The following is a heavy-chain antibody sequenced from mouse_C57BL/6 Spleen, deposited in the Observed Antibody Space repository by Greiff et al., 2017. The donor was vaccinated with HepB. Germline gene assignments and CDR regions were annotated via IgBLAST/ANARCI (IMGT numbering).Heavy chain of an antibody. V-gene: IGHV1-80*01. D-gene: IGHD4-1*01. CDR3: ARSGTRGGSWFAY. CDR2: IYPGDGDT. J-gene: IGHJ3*01. Sequence: QVQLQQSGAELVKPGASVKISCKASGYAFSSYWMNWVKQRPGKGLEWIGQIYPGDGDTNYNGKFKGKATLTADKSSSTAYMQLSSLTSEDSAVYFCARSGTRGGSWFAYWGQGTLVTVSA. CDR1: GYAFSSYW.